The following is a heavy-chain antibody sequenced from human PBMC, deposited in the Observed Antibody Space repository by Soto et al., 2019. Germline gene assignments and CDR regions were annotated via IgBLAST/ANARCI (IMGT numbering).Heavy chain of an antibody. Sequence: QVQLVQSGAEVQKPGSSVRVSCKAPGGTFMKYSISWVRQAPGQGLEWMGEIIPVFGTTNYAQKFQGRVTITAEESTSTAYRHLSSLTSEDTAVYFCARQDTSRWYEDRSYFGMDVWGQGATVTVSS. V-gene: IGHV1-69*01. J-gene: IGHJ6*02. CDR3: ARQDTSRWYEDRSYFGMDV. CDR2: IIPVFGTT. D-gene: IGHD6-13*01. CDR1: GGTFMKYS.